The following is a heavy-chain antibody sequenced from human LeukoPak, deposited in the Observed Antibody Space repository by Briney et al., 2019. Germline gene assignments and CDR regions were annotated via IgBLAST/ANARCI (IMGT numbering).Heavy chain of an antibody. CDR3: ASGELLPNRFDP. D-gene: IGHD1-26*01. Sequence: GGSLRLSCAASGFTFSSYSMNWVRQAPGKGLEWVSSISSSSSYIYYADSVKGRFTISRDNAKNSLYLQMNSLRAEDTAVYYWASGELLPNRFDPWGQGTLVTVSS. CDR2: ISSSSSYI. V-gene: IGHV3-21*01. J-gene: IGHJ5*02. CDR1: GFTFSSYS.